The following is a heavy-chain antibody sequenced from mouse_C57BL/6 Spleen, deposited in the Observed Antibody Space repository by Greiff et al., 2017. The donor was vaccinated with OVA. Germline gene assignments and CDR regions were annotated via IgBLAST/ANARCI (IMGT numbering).Heavy chain of an antibody. CDR1: GYTFTDYN. D-gene: IGHD4-1*02. Sequence: VQLQQSGPELVKPGASVKIPCKASGYTFTDYNMDWVKQSHGKSLEWIGDSNPNNCGTHYNQKFKGKATLTVDKSSSTAYMELRSLTSEDTAVYYCARSTTGGAMDYWGQGTSVTVSS. CDR3: ARSTTGGAMDY. CDR2: SNPNNCGT. V-gene: IGHV1-18*01. J-gene: IGHJ4*01.